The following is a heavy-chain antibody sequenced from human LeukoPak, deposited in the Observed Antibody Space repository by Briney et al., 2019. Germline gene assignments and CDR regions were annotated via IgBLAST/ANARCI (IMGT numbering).Heavy chain of an antibody. CDR2: IFPVSSNI. J-gene: IGHJ6*02. CDR3: VRDVSRRIGMDV. CDR1: GVTFNRYT. Sequence: SVGSPRLSSLPSGVTFNRYTMNWVRQAPGKGLEWVSSIFPVSSNIWAADSPKGRFTISRDKPQNSVYLQMNSLRAEDTAVYYCVRDVSRRIGMDVWGQGPTVTVSS. D-gene: IGHD2-15*01. V-gene: IGHV3-21*01.